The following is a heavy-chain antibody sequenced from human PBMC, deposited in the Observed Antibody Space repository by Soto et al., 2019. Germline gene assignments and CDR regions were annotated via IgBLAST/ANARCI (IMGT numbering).Heavy chain of an antibody. CDR3: ARDLRTYYFDY. CDR1: GFTFSSYG. V-gene: IGHV3-33*01. Sequence: PGGSLRLSCAASGFTFSSYGMHWVRQAPGKGLEWVAVIWYDGSNKYYADSVKGRFTISRDNSKNTLYLQMNSLRAEDTAVYYCARDLRTYYFDYWGQGTLVTVSS. CDR2: IWYDGSNK. J-gene: IGHJ4*02.